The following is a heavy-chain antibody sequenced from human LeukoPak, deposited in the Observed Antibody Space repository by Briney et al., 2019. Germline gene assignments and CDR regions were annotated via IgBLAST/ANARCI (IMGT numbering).Heavy chain of an antibody. Sequence: GGSLRLSCAASTFPFSSYAMHWVRQPPGKGLDWVAHISYDGSNKYYADSVKGRFTISRDNSKNTLYLEMNSLRAEDTAMYYCARGVTTGYLPYWGQGTLVTVSS. D-gene: IGHD3-9*01. J-gene: IGHJ1*01. V-gene: IGHV3-30-3*01. CDR1: TFPFSSYA. CDR3: ARGVTTGYLPY. CDR2: ISYDGSNK.